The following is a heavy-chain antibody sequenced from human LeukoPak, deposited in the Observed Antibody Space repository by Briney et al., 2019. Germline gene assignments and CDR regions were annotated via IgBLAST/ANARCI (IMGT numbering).Heavy chain of an antibody. CDR3: ARVKFYYDSSGYKDYYFDY. J-gene: IGHJ4*02. CDR1: GGSISSNSYY. V-gene: IGHV4-61*01. D-gene: IGHD3-22*01. Sequence: SETLSLTCTVSGGSISSNSYYWSWIRQPPGKGLEWIGYIYYSGSTNYNPSLKSRVTISVDTSKNQFSLKLSSVTAADTAVYYCARVKFYYDSSGYKDYYFDYWGQGTLVTVSS. CDR2: IYYSGST.